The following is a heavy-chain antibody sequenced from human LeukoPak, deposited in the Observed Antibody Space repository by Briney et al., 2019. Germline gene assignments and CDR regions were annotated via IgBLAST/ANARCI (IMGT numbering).Heavy chain of an antibody. V-gene: IGHV3-7*02. CDR3: ARFSSVSTFGY. D-gene: IGHD5/OR15-5a*01. J-gene: IGHJ4*02. CDR1: GFTSRSYW. Sequence: GSPRLSRAASGFTSRSYWMRSVRQAPGRGLEWVANIIPAGREQYYVDSVKSPFSISRDNAKNSLYLQMNSLRAEDTAVYYCARFSSVSTFGYRGQGTLVTVCS. CDR2: IIPAGREQ.